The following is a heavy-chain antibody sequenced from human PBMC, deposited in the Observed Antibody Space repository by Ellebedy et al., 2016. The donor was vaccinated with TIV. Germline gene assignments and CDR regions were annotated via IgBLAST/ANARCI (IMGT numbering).Heavy chain of an antibody. V-gene: IGHV3-74*01. J-gene: IGHJ6*02. CDR1: GFLFSDYY. CDR3: AKRVTMVREVITYYHYTMDV. D-gene: IGHD3-10*01. CDR2: IKSDGSST. Sequence: PGGSLRLSCAASGFLFSDYYMSWIRQAPGKGLVWVSRIKSDGSSTNYADSVKGRFTISSDNAKNTLYLQMNSLRAEDTAVYYCAKRVTMVREVITYYHYTMDVWGQGTTVTVSS.